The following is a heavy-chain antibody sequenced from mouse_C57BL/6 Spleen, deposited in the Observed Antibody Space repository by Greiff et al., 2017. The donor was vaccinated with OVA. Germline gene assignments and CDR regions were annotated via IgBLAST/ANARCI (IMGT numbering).Heavy chain of an antibody. CDR1: YTFTDYYM. CDR2: YPGSGNTY. J-gene: IGHJ4*01. V-gene: IGHV1-83*01. D-gene: IGHD2-4*01. CDR3: RGDYGGAMDD. Sequence: VQLQQSGPELVKPGASVKMSCKASGYTFTDYYMHWVKQKPGKGLEWIGEIYPGSGNTYYNEKFKGKATLTADTSSSTAYMQLSSLTSEDSAVYFCARGDYGGAMDDWGQGTSVTVSS.